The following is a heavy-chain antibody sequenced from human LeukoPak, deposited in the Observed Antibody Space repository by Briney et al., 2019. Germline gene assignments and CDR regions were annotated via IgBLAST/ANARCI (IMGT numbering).Heavy chain of an antibody. Sequence: GKSLRLSCEASGFPFNTYGMHWVRQAPGKGPEWIAVISRDGSTQFYADSVRGRFTISRDDSQSTLFLQMTNLRPEDTALYYCVTYTQTYEHWGQGTLVTVSS. CDR3: VTYTQTYEH. CDR2: ISRDGSTQ. D-gene: IGHD4-11*01. J-gene: IGHJ1*01. V-gene: IGHV3-30*03. CDR1: GFPFNTYG.